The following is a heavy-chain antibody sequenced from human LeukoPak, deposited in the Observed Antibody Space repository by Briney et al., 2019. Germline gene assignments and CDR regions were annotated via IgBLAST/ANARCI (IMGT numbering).Heavy chain of an antibody. CDR3: ARSCGGGFLEWFYHSNDALDI. D-gene: IGHD3-3*01. CDR2: IYTSGST. J-gene: IGHJ3*02. Sequence: PSETLSLTCTVSGGSISITSYYWGWIRQPPGKGLEWIGRIYTSGSTNYNPSLKSRVTISVDTSKNQFSLKLSSVTAADTAVYYCARSCGGGFLEWFYHSNDALDIWGQGTMVTVSS. CDR1: GGSISITSYY. V-gene: IGHV4-39*07.